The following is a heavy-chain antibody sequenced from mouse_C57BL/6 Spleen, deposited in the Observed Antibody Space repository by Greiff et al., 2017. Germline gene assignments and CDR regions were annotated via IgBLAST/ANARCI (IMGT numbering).Heavy chain of an antibody. V-gene: IGHV1-82*01. CDR2: IYPGDGDT. J-gene: IGHJ2*01. CDR3: ARSPRYGSTHYFDD. Sequence: QVHVKQSGPELVKPGASVKISCKASGYAFSSSWMNWVKQRPGKGLEWIGRIYPGDGDTNYNGKFKGKATLTADKSCSTAYMQLSSLTSEYAAVYFYARSPRYGSTHYFDDWGQGTTLTVSS. D-gene: IGHD1-1*01. CDR1: GYAFSSSW.